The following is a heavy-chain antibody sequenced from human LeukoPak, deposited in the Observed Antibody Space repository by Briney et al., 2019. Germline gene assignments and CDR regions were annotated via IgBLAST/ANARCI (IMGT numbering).Heavy chain of an antibody. Sequence: SETLSLTCTVSGGSISSYYWSWIRQPPGKGLEWIGYIYYSGSTNYNPSLKSRVTISVDTSKNQFSLKLSSVTAADTAVYYCARLIGPSESRVVPAAVGIWGQGTMVTVSS. J-gene: IGHJ3*02. CDR3: ARLIGPSESRVVPAAVGI. V-gene: IGHV4-59*01. CDR1: GGSISSYY. D-gene: IGHD6-25*01. CDR2: IYYSGST.